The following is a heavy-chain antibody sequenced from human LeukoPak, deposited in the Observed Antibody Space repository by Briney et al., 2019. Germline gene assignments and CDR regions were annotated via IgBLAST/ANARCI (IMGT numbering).Heavy chain of an antibody. J-gene: IGHJ4*02. Sequence: SETLSLTCTVSGGSISSYYWSWIRQPAGKGLEWIGRIYTSGSTNYNPSLKSRVTMSVDTSKNQFSLKLSSATAADTAVYYCARHSGPLYSGYSPSYFDYWGQGTLVTVSS. CDR2: IYTSGST. V-gene: IGHV4-4*07. CDR1: GGSISSYY. CDR3: ARHSGPLYSGYSPSYFDY. D-gene: IGHD5-12*01.